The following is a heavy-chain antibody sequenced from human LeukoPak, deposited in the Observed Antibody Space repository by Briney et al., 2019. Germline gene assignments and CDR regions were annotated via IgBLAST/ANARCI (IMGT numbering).Heavy chain of an antibody. J-gene: IGHJ4*02. Sequence: SETLSLTCAVYGGSFSGYYWSWIRQPPGKGLEWIGEINHSGSTNYNPSLKSRVTISVDTSKNQFSLKLSSVTAADTAVYYCARGVGPWERGYSYRGTPLPDYWGQGTLVTVSS. CDR2: INHSGST. D-gene: IGHD5-18*01. V-gene: IGHV4-34*01. CDR1: GGSFSGYY. CDR3: ARGVGPWERGYSYRGTPLPDY.